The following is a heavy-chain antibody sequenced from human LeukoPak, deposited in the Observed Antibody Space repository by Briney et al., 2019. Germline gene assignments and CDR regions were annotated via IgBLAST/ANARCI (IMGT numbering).Heavy chain of an antibody. CDR3: AREGAHYYDSSGYWMDY. CDR1: GYTFTSYY. D-gene: IGHD3-22*01. CDR2: INPSGGST. Sequence: ASVKVSCKASGYTFTSYYMHWVRQAPGQGFEWMGIINPSGGSTSYAQKFQGRVTMTRDTSTSTVYMELSSLRSEDTAVYYCAREGAHYYDSSGYWMDYWGQGTLVTVSS. V-gene: IGHV1-46*01. J-gene: IGHJ4*02.